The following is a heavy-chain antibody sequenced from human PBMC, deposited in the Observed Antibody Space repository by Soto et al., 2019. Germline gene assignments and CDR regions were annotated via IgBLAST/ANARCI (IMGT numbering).Heavy chain of an antibody. V-gene: IGHV3-49*03. Sequence: GGSLRLSCRASGFAFGDYAMGWFRQAPGKGLEWVGFIRSTAYGATTEYAAPVRGRFTISRDDSKGIVYLQMNSLRAEDTAVYYCSRDYYDYLWGSYRYNGFDHWGQGTLVTVSS. CDR2: IRSTAYGATT. CDR3: SRDYYDYLWGSYRYNGFDH. D-gene: IGHD3-16*02. J-gene: IGHJ4*02. CDR1: GFAFGDYA.